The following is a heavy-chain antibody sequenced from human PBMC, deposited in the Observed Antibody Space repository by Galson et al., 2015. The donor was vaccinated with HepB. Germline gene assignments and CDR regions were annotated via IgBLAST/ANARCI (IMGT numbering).Heavy chain of an antibody. CDR3: ARERADSSGFYIAASGI. V-gene: IGHV3-21*01. CDR2: ISSSSSYL. CDR1: RFIFSTYS. D-gene: IGHD6-19*01. Sequence: SLRLSCAASRFIFSTYSMHWVRQAPGKGLEWVSSISSSSSYLYYADSVKGRFTISRDNAENSLYLQMNSLRAEDTAVYYCARERADSSGFYIAASGIWGQGTMVTVSS. J-gene: IGHJ3*02.